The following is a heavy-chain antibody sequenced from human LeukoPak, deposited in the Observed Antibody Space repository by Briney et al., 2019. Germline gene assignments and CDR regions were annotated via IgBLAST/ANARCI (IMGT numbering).Heavy chain of an antibody. J-gene: IGHJ6*02. V-gene: IGHV3-7*05. CDR3: AKHGYYYAMDV. Sequence: KPGGSLRLSCAASGFTSSRSWMSWVRQAPGRGLEWAAKIKQDGSEKYYVDFVKGRFTISRDNAKNSLYLQMNSLRAEDTAVYYCAKHGYYYAMDVWGQGTTVTVSS. CDR2: IKQDGSEK. CDR1: GFTSSRSW.